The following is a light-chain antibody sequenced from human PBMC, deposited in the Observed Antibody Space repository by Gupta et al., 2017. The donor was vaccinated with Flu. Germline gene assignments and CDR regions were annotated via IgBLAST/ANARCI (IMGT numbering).Light chain of an antibody. Sequence: QSALIQPPSASGTPGQRVSISCSGSNSNVENNYVSWYQQFPGAAPQLLIYRNTQRPSGVPDRFSGSKSGTSASLAISGLRSEDGADYHCAAWDDSLSAVVFGGGTKLTVL. CDR2: RNT. J-gene: IGLJ2*01. CDR1: NSNVENNY. V-gene: IGLV1-47*01. CDR3: AAWDDSLSAVV.